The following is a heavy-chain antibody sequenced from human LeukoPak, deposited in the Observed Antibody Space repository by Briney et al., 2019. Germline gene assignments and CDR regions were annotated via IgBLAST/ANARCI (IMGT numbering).Heavy chain of an antibody. D-gene: IGHD3-22*01. CDR1: GFTVSGNY. CDR3: ASVPNYYDSSGAFFDY. V-gene: IGHV3-66*01. CDR2: IYSGGST. Sequence: GGSLRLSCAASGFTVSGNYMSWVRQAPGKGLEWVSVIYSGGSTYYADSVKGRFTISRDNSKNTLYLQMNSLRAEDTAVYYCASVPNYYDSSGAFFDYWGQGTLVTVSS. J-gene: IGHJ4*02.